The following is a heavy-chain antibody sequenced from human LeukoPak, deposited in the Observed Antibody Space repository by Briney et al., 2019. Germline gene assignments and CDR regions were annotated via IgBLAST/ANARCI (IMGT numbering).Heavy chain of an antibody. J-gene: IGHJ6*03. CDR2: INPNSGGT. CDR3: ARYSAATDMDV. Sequence: GESLKISCKGSGYTFTGYYMHWVRQAPGQGLEWMGWINPNSGGTNYAQKFQGRVTMTRDTSISTAYMELSRLRSDDTAVYYCARYSAATDMDVWGKGTTVTVSS. V-gene: IGHV1-2*02. CDR1: GYTFTGYY. D-gene: IGHD6-13*01.